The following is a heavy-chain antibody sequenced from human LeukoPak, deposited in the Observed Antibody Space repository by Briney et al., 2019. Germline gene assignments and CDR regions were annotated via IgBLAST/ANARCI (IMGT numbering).Heavy chain of an antibody. Sequence: ASVKVSCKASGYTFTSYDINWVRQATEQGLEWMGWMNPNSGNTGYAQKFQGRVTMTRNTSISTAYMELSSLRSEDTAVYYCARPRVPAAISYNWFDPWGQGTLVTVSS. CDR1: GYTFTSYD. J-gene: IGHJ5*02. D-gene: IGHD2-2*02. CDR2: MNPNSGNT. CDR3: ARPRVPAAISYNWFDP. V-gene: IGHV1-8*01.